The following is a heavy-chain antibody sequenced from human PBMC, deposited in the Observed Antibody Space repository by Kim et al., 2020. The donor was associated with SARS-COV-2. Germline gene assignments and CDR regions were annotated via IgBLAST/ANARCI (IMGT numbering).Heavy chain of an antibody. J-gene: IGHJ4*02. Sequence: AAPAKSTFTISRDDSKNTLYLQMNSLKTEDTAVYYCTTVYGDYGAYYFDYWGQGTLVTVSS. D-gene: IGHD4-17*01. CDR3: TTVYGDYGAYYFDY. V-gene: IGHV3-15*01.